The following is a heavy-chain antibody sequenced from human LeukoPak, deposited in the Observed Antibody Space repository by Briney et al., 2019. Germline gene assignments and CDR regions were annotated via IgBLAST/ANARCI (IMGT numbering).Heavy chain of an antibody. Sequence: PSETLSLTCTVSGGSISTSYYYWSWIRQPPGKGLEWIGYIYYSGSTNYNPSLKSRVTISVDTSKNQFSLKLSSVTAADTAVYYCARHLDNWNEKHNFDYWGQGTLVTVSS. CDR3: ARHLDNWNEKHNFDY. CDR1: GGSISTSYYY. J-gene: IGHJ4*02. D-gene: IGHD1-20*01. CDR2: IYYSGST. V-gene: IGHV4-61*01.